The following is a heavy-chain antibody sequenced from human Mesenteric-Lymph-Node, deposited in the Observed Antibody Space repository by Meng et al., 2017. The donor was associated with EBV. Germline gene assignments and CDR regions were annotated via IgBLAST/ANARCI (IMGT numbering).Heavy chain of an antibody. D-gene: IGHD3-16*02. J-gene: IGHJ4*02. CDR1: GFKFSDYY. V-gene: IGHV3-11*01. CDR2: ISSSGSST. CDR3: ARGRGMVSYYFDY. Sequence: QVQLVESVGGLVKPGGSLRLSCEASGFKFSDYYMSWVRQAPGKGLEWVSYISSSGSSTYYADSVKGRFSISRDNAKNSLYLQMSSLRADDTAVYYCARGRGMVSYYFDYWGQGTLVTVSS.